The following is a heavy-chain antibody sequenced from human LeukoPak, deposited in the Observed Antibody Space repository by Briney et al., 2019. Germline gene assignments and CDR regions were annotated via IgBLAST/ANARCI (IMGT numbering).Heavy chain of an antibody. J-gene: IGHJ3*01. CDR3: ARGFALDF. Sequence: QTLSLTCDISGDTVSSNSAAWNWIRQSPSRGLEWLGRTYYRSKWYYDYAVSVKSRITISPDTSKNQFSLQLNSVTADDTAVYYCARGFALDFWGQGTMVTVSS. CDR1: GDTVSSNSAA. V-gene: IGHV6-1*01. CDR2: TYYRSKWYY.